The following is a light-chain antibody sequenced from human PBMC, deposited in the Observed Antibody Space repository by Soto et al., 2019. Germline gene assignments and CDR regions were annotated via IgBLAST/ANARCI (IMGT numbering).Light chain of an antibody. CDR2: WSS. Sequence: DILMTQSPNSLAVSLGESATIHCKPSPSAYHSSNNKNYLAWYQQKPGQPPKLLIYWSSTRESGVPDRFSGSGSGTDFTLTINNLQADDVAIYYCQQYYSTLPITFGQGTRLEIK. V-gene: IGKV4-1*01. CDR1: PSAYHSSNNKNY. CDR3: QQYYSTLPIT. J-gene: IGKJ5*01.